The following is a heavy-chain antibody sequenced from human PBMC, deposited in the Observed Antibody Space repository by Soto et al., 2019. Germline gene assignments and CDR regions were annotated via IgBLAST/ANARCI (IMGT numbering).Heavy chain of an antibody. J-gene: IGHJ6*02. Sequence: GASVKVSCKASGYTFTNYAILWVRQAPGQSLEWMGGINPIFGNANYAQKFQGRVTITADKSTSTAYMELSSLRSEDTAVYYCAREKGRGYSYGWDYGMDVWGQGTTVTVSS. CDR2: INPIFGNA. D-gene: IGHD5-18*01. CDR3: AREKGRGYSYGWDYGMDV. V-gene: IGHV1-69*06. CDR1: GYTFTNYA.